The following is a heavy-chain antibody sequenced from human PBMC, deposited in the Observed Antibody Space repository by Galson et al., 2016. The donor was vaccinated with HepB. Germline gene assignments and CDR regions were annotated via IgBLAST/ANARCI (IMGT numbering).Heavy chain of an antibody. CDR1: GDSVSTKSAA. D-gene: IGHD1-26*01. V-gene: IGHV6-1*01. Sequence: CAISGDSVSTKSAAWNWIRQSPSRGLEWLGRTYYRSKWYNEYAVSVQSRITINPDTSKNQSSLQLNSVTLEDTAVYYCARGVAPWALGSLGFHMDVWGQRTTVTVSS. CDR2: TYYRSKWYN. J-gene: IGHJ6*02. CDR3: ARGVAPWALGSLGFHMDV.